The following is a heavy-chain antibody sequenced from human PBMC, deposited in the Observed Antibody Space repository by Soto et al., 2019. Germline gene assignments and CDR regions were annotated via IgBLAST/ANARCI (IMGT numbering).Heavy chain of an antibody. D-gene: IGHD5-18*01. J-gene: IGHJ4*02. CDR3: AAGDSSDTGDH. CDR2: TIPIIGTT. CDR1: GDTLSTHG. Sequence: QVQLVQSGAEVKKPGSSVKVSCKASGDTLSTHGISWVRQAPGQGLEWMGGTIPIIGTTDYAEKFQGRVTITADESTTTSYMELSSLRPDDPAVYYCAAGDSSDTGDHWGQETLFTVPS. V-gene: IGHV1-69*01.